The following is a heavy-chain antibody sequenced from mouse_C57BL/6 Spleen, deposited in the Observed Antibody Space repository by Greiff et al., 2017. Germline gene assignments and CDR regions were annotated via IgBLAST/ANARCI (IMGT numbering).Heavy chain of an antibody. Sequence: EVNLVESGGDLVKPGGSLKLSCAASGFTFSSYGMSWVRQTPDKRLEWVATISSGGSYTYYPDSVKGRFTISRDNVKNTLYLQVGSLRSEGTTMYYCARQEGAYWGQGTLVTVSA. CDR2: ISSGGSYT. J-gene: IGHJ3*01. V-gene: IGHV5-6*01. D-gene: IGHD3-3*01. CDR1: GFTFSSYG. CDR3: ARQEGAY.